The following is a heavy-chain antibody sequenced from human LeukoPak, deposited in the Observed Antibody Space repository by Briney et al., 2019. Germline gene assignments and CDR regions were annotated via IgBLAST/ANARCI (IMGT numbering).Heavy chain of an antibody. CDR3: ARDASTIRFDY. CDR1: GYTFTSYA. CDR2: ITTNTGNP. V-gene: IGHV7-4-1*02. D-gene: IGHD5-24*01. J-gene: IGHJ4*02. Sequence: AASVKVSCKASGYTFTSYAMNWLRQAPGQGLEWMGWITTNTGNPTYAQGFTGRFVFSLDTSVSTAYLQISSLKAEDTAVYYCARDASTIRFDYWGQGTLVTVSS.